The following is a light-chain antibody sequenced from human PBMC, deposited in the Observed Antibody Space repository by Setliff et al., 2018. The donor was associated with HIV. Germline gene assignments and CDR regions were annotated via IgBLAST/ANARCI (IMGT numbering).Light chain of an antibody. CDR2: NNN. J-gene: IGLJ2*01. V-gene: IGLV1-44*01. Sequence: QSVLTQPPSASGTPGQRVTISCSGSSSNIGGNTVNWYQQLPGTAPTLLIYNNNQRPSGVPDRFSGSKSGTSASLAISGLQSEDEADYYCAAWDDSLNGVVFGGGTKVTVL. CDR1: SSNIGGNT. CDR3: AAWDDSLNGVV.